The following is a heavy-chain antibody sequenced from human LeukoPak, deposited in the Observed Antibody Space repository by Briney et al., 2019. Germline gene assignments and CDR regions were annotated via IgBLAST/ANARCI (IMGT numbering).Heavy chain of an antibody. CDR2: VDHTGST. V-gene: IGHV4-59*01. CDR1: DDSITMYY. D-gene: IGHD1-1*01. Sequence: PSETLSLTCSVSDDSITMYYWTWIRQPPGKGLEWIGYVDHTGSTDFNPSLNGRVSISRDTTKNLFSLRLTSVTAADTAVYFCARGRVSSSTWYSTYYYYFYMDVWGKGTTVTVSS. J-gene: IGHJ6*03. CDR3: ARGRVSSSTWYSTYYYYFYMDV.